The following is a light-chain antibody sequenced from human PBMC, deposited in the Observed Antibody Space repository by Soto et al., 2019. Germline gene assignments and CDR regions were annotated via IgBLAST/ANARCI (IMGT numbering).Light chain of an antibody. V-gene: IGKV3-20*01. CDR3: QQSGSSPLFT. Sequence: EIVLTQSPGTLSLSPGERATLSCRASQSVSSSYLAWYQQKPGQAPRLLIYGASSRATGIPDRFSGSGSGTAFTLTISRLEPEDFAVYSCQQSGSSPLFTFGPGTKVDIK. CDR1: QSVSSSY. CDR2: GAS. J-gene: IGKJ3*01.